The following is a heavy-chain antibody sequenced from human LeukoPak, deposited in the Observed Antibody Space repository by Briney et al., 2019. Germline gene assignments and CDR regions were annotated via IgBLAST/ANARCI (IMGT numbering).Heavy chain of an antibody. D-gene: IGHD3-22*01. J-gene: IGHJ4*02. CDR2: ISASGDDT. CDR3: AKGLVVVIGVFDY. V-gene: IGHV3-23*01. CDR1: GFTFSTYA. Sequence: PGGSLRLSCAASGFTFSTYAMSWVRQAPGRGLEWVSGISASGDDTYNSDSVKGRFTISRDNSKNTLYLRMNSLRAEDTATYYCAKGLVVVIGVFDYWGQGTLVTVSS.